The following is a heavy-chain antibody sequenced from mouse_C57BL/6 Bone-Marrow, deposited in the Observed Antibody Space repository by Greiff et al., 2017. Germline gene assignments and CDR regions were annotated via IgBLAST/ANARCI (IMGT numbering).Heavy chain of an antibody. D-gene: IGHD1-1*01. CDR2: IYPGSGNT. Sequence: VQLQQSGAELVRPGASVKLSCKASGYTFTDYYINWVKQRPGQGLEWIARIYPGSGNTYYNEKFKGKATLTAEKSSSTAYMQLSSLTSEDSAVYFCARSVYGSSPAWFAYWGQGTLVTVSA. CDR3: ARSVYGSSPAWFAY. V-gene: IGHV1-76*01. J-gene: IGHJ3*01. CDR1: GYTFTDYY.